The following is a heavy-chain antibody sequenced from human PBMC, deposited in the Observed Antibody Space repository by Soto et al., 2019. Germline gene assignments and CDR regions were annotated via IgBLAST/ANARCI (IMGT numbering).Heavy chain of an antibody. J-gene: IGHJ3*02. CDR2: MYHSGST. Sequence: SETLSLTCTVSGGSISNGGYSWSWIRQPPGKGLEWIGYMYHSGSTYYNPSLKSRVTISIDRSKNQFSLKLSSVTAADTAVYYCARQTDSYYTFDAFDIWGQGTMVTVSS. D-gene: IGHD3-22*01. CDR3: ARQTDSYYTFDAFDI. CDR1: GGSISNGGYS. V-gene: IGHV4-30-2*01.